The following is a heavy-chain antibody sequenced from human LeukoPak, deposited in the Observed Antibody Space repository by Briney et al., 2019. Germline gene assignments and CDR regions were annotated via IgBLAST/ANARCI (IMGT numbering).Heavy chain of an antibody. CDR1: GYTFTGYY. CDR2: INPNSGGT. D-gene: IGHD6-19*01. Sequence: ASVKVSCKASGYTFTGYYIHWVRQAPGQGLEWMGWINPNSGGTNYAQKVQGRVTMTRDTSISTAYMELSRLRSDDTAVYYCARDSVGYSSGWDNWFDPWGQGTLVTVSS. V-gene: IGHV1-2*02. CDR3: ARDSVGYSSGWDNWFDP. J-gene: IGHJ5*02.